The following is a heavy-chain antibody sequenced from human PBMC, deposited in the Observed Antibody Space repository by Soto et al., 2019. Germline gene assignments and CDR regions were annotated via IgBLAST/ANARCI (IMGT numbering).Heavy chain of an antibody. CDR1: GGSISSSSYY. Sequence: SETLSLTCTVSGGSISSSSYYWGWIRQLPGKGLEWIGSIYYSGSTYYNPSLKSRVTISVDTSKNQFSLKLSSVTAADTAVYYCARHLTSVDTAMVYYYYYGMDVWGQGTTVTVSS. D-gene: IGHD5-18*01. J-gene: IGHJ6*02. CDR2: IYYSGST. V-gene: IGHV4-39*01. CDR3: ARHLTSVDTAMVYYYYYGMDV.